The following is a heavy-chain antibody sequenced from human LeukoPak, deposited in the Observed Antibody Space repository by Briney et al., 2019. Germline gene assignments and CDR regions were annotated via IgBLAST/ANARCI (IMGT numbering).Heavy chain of an antibody. V-gene: IGHV3-7*04. CDR1: GFTFTKYW. Sequence: GGSLRLSCAASGFTFTKYWMTWVRQGPGKGPEWVANIYLDGSETNYLDSVKGRFTISRDNAKNSLYLQMNSLRAEDTAVYYCARGHYGMDVWGQGTTVTVSS. CDR3: ARGHYGMDV. J-gene: IGHJ6*02. CDR2: IYLDGSET.